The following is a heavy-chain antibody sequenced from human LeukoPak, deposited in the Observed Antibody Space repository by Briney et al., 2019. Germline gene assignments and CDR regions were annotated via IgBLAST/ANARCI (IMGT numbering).Heavy chain of an antibody. V-gene: IGHV1-46*01. D-gene: IGHD2-2*01. Sequence: ASVKVSCKASGYTFTSYYMHWVRQAPGQGLEWMGIINPSGGSTSYAQKFQGRVTMTRDMSTSTVYMELSSLRSEDTAVYYCARSLPDIVVVPAATNDAFDIWGQGTMVTVSS. CDR3: ARSLPDIVVVPAATNDAFDI. CDR2: INPSGGST. CDR1: GYTFTSYY. J-gene: IGHJ3*02.